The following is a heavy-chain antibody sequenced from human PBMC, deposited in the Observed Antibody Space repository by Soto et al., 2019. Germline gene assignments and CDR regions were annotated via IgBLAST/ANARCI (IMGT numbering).Heavy chain of an antibody. CDR2: IWSDGSNK. D-gene: IGHD5-18*01. Sequence: QVQLVESGGGVVQPGRSLRLSCAASGFTFSSYGMNWVRQAPGKGLEWVAVIWSDGSNKDYADSVKGRFIISRDNSKNPLFLQMNSVRVEDTAVYYCARGNGYNYGRLAYWGQETLFTVSS. CDR1: GFTFSSYG. J-gene: IGHJ4*02. V-gene: IGHV3-33*01. CDR3: ARGNGYNYGRLAY.